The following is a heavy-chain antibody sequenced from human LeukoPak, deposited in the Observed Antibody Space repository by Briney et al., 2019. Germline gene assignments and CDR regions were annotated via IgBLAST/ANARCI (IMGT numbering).Heavy chain of an antibody. CDR1: GNSFTNYY. Sequence: GESLKISCKGSGNSFTNYYIVWVRQLAAKGLEWKGIIYPGDSNTRYSTSFQGQVTISVDKSNTTAYLQWSSLKASDTAMYYCARQYGDYAFDIWGQGTMVTVSS. CDR2: IYPGDSNT. CDR3: ARQYGDYAFDI. V-gene: IGHV5-51*01. J-gene: IGHJ3*02. D-gene: IGHD4-17*01.